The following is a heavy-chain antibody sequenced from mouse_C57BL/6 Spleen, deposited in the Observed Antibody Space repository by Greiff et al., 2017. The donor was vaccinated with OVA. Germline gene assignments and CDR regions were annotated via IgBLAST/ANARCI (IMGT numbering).Heavy chain of an antibody. J-gene: IGHJ2*01. Sequence: EVKLMESGPELVKPGASVKISCKASGYTFTDYYMNWVKQSHGKSLEWIGDINPNNGGTSYNQKFKGKATLTVDKSSSTAYMELRSLTSEDSAVYYCARRGDGYYDYFDYWGQGTTLTVSS. V-gene: IGHV1-26*01. CDR3: ARRGDGYYDYFDY. CDR2: INPNNGGT. CDR1: GYTFTDYY. D-gene: IGHD2-3*01.